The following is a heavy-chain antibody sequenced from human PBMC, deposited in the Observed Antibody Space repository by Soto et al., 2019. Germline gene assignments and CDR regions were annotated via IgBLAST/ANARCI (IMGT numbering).Heavy chain of an antibody. D-gene: IGHD2-15*01. CDR2: IWYDGSNK. Sequence: GGSLRLSCAASGFTFSSYGMHWVRQAPGKGLEWVAVIWYDGSNKYYADSVKGRFTISRDNSKNTLYLQMNSLRAEDTAVYYCARDAQEYCSGGSCYRPRGDYFDYWGQGTLVTVSS. CDR3: ARDAQEYCSGGSCYRPRGDYFDY. CDR1: GFTFSSYG. V-gene: IGHV3-33*01. J-gene: IGHJ4*02.